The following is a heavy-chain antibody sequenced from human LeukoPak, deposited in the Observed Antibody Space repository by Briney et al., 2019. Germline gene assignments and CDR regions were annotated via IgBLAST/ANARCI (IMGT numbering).Heavy chain of an antibody. CDR1: GDSITSYY. Sequence: SETLSLTCTVSGDSITSYYWSWVRQPPAKGLEWIGYIHYSGSTNYNPSLKSRVTISVDTSKNQYSLKLSSVTAADTAVYYCARSRSSSWWFAFDIWGQGTMVTVSS. J-gene: IGHJ3*02. CDR2: IHYSGST. CDR3: ARSRSSSWWFAFDI. V-gene: IGHV4-59*01. D-gene: IGHD6-13*01.